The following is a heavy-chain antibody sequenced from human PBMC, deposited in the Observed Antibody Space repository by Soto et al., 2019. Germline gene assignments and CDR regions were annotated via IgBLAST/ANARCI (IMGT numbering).Heavy chain of an antibody. CDR1: GGSISSGGYY. CDR2: IYYSGST. CDR3: ARSGYCTNGVCYNFDY. Sequence: KPSETLSLTCTVSGGSISSGGYYWSWIRQHPGKGLEWIGYIYYSGSTYYNPSLKSRVTISVDTSKNQFSLKLSSVTAADTAVYYCARSGYCTNGVCYNFDYWGQGTLVTVSS. J-gene: IGHJ4*02. D-gene: IGHD2-8*01. V-gene: IGHV4-31*03.